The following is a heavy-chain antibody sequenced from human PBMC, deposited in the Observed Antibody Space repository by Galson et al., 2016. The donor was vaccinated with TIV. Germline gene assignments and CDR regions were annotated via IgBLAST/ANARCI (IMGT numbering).Heavy chain of an antibody. J-gene: IGHJ4*01. CDR3: ARTSYTPMGN. D-gene: IGHD5-18*01. CDR1: GGTFISYP. V-gene: IGHV1-69*13. CDR2: IIPIFGTP. Sequence: SVKVSCKASGGTFISYPISWVRQAPGQGLEWMGGIIPIFGTPNYAQKFQDRLTITADESTKTAYMELSSLKSEDTAVYYCARTSYTPMGNWGQGTLVTVSS.